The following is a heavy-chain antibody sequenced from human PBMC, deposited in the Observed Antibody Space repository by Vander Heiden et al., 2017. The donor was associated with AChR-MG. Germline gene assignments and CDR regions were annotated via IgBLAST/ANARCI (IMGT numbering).Heavy chain of an antibody. V-gene: IGHV4-4*07. J-gene: IGHJ6*03. CDR2: IYTSGST. CDR3: ARARYCSSTSCPYYYYYMDV. Sequence: QVQLQAAGPGLVKPSETLSLTCPVPGGPTSSHHWGWSRQPAGKGLEWIGRIYTSGSTNYNPSLKSRVTMSVDTSKNQFSLKLSSVTAADTAVYYCARARYCSSTSCPYYYYYMDVWGKGTTVTVSS. D-gene: IGHD2-2*01. CDR1: GGPTSSHH.